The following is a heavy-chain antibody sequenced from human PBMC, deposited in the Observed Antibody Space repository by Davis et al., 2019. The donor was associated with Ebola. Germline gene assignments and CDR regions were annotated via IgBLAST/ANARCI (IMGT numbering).Heavy chain of an antibody. Sequence: SAKGRFTISRDNAKNSLYLQMNSLRAEDTAIYYCAKAGISIFGVVQWYFDLWGRGTFVTVLS. D-gene: IGHD3-3*01. J-gene: IGHJ2*01. V-gene: IGHV3-21*04. CDR3: AKAGISIFGVVQWYFDL.